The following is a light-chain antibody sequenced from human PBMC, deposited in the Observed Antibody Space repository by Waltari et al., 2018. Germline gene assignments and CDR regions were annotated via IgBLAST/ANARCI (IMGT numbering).Light chain of an antibody. J-gene: IGLJ1*01. V-gene: IGLV2-14*01. CDR2: EVS. Sequence: QSALTQPASVSGSPGQSIAISCPGTSSDVGAYNYVSWYQQHPGKAPKLMIYEVSNRPSGVSDRFSGSKSGNMASLTISGLQAEDEADYYCTSYTSSSTRVFGTGTKVTVL. CDR1: SSDVGAYNY. CDR3: TSYTSSSTRV.